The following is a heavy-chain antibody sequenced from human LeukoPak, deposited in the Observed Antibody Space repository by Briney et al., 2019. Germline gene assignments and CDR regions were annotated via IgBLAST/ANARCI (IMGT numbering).Heavy chain of an antibody. D-gene: IGHD3-10*01. Sequence: GASVKVPCKASGGTFSSYAISWVRQAPGQGLEWMGGIIPIFGTANYAQKFQGRVTITTDESTSTAYMELSSLRSEDTAVYYCARESSERASGYFDYWGQGTLVTVSS. CDR2: IIPIFGTA. CDR1: GGTFSSYA. J-gene: IGHJ4*02. CDR3: ARESSERASGYFDY. V-gene: IGHV1-69*05.